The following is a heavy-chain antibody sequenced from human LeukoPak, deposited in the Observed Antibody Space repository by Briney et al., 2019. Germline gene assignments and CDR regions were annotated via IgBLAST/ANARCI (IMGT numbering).Heavy chain of an antibody. CDR2: IKQDGSEK. CDR3: ARKKAGSYFDY. CDR1: GFTFSSYW. J-gene: IGHJ4*02. Sequence: GGSLRLSCAASGFTFSSYWMSWVRQAPGKGLEWVANIKQDGSEKYYVDSVKGRFAISRDNAKNSLYLQMNSLRAEDTAVYYCARKKAGSYFDYWGQGTLVTVSS. D-gene: IGHD6-13*01. V-gene: IGHV3-7*01.